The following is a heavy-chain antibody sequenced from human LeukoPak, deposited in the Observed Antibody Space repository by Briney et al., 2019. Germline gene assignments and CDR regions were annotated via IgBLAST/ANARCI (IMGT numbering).Heavy chain of an antibody. V-gene: IGHV3-11*01. CDR1: GFAYSDYY. CDR3: ARDRHILEWLFKLHY. Sequence: GGSLRLSCAASGFAYSDYYMSWIRQAPGTGLEWVSYISNTGNTIYYADSVKGRFTISRDNAKNLLYLQMNSLRAEDTAVYYCARDRHILEWLFKLHYWGQGTLVTVSS. J-gene: IGHJ4*02. CDR2: ISNTGNTI. D-gene: IGHD3-3*01.